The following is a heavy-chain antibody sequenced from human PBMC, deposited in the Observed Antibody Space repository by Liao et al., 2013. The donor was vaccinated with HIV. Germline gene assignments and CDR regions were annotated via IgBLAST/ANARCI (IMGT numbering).Heavy chain of an antibody. CDR1: GASISSGYYY. CDR3: AREPYTPWLEWQFPPYYMDV. J-gene: IGHJ6*03. Sequence: VQLQESGPGLVKPSQTLSLTCTVSGASISSGYYYWSWIRQPAGKALEWIGHILYSGSTNYNPSLRGRVTISLEMSENQFSLKLSSATATDTAVYYCAREPYTPWLEWQFPPYYMDVWGKGTTVTVSS. CDR2: ILYSGST. V-gene: IGHV4-61*02. D-gene: IGHD3-3*01.